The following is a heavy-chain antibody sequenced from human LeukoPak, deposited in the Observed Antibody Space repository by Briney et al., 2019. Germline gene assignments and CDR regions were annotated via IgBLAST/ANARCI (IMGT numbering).Heavy chain of an antibody. J-gene: IGHJ4*02. CDR1: GGSISSSSYY. D-gene: IGHD3-10*01. CDR2: IYYSGST. Sequence: SETLSLTCTVSGGSISSSSYYWGWIRQPPGKGLEWIGSIYYSGSTYYNPSLKSRVTISVDTSKNQFSLKLSSVTAADTAVYYCARYNGSGSYLFDYWGQGTLVTVSS. V-gene: IGHV4-39*01. CDR3: ARYNGSGSYLFDY.